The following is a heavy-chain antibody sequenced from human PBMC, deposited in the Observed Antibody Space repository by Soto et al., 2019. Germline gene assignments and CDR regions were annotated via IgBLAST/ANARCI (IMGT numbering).Heavy chain of an antibody. D-gene: IGHD6-6*01. CDR3: ARPVGAPFYYIDF. CDR2: IHYSGST. V-gene: IGHV4-59*01. CDR1: RYTLGNYC. J-gene: IGHJ4*02. Sequence: ASETTCLTCTVARYTLGNYCGSWIRQPPGKGLEWIGYIHYSGSTDYNPSLKSRVSISGDTSKSQFSLKLSSVTAADTAVYYCARPVGAPFYYIDFWGQGTLVTVSS.